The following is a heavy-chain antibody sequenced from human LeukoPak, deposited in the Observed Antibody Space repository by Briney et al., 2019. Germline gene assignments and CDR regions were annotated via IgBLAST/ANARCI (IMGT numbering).Heavy chain of an antibody. D-gene: IGHD3-16*01. J-gene: IGHJ4*02. V-gene: IGHV3-30*02. CDR2: IRYDGTNT. Sequence: PGGSLRLSCAASGFIFSSYGMHWVRQAPGKGPEWLAFIRYDGTNTYYADSVKGRFTISRDNSKNTLSLQMNSLRPEDTGVYYCARDQEGVFDFWGQGALVTVSS. CDR3: ARDQEGVFDF. CDR1: GFIFSSYG.